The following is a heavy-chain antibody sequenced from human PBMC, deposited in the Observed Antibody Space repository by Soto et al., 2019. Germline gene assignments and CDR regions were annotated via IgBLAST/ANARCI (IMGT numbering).Heavy chain of an antibody. Sequence: ASVKVSCKDSGYTFTNYMISWVRQAPGQGVEWMGRISDYNGNADYSQKLQGRVTMTTDTSTNTAYMELRSLTSADTAVYYCARAPGSYFYYFDSWGQGTQVTVSS. J-gene: IGHJ4*02. CDR2: ISDYNGNA. V-gene: IGHV1-18*01. CDR3: ARAPGSYFYYFDS. D-gene: IGHD3-10*01. CDR1: GYTFTNYM.